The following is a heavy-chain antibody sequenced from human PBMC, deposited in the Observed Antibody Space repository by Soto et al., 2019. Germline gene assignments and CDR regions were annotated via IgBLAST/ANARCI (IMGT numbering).Heavy chain of an antibody. J-gene: IGHJ1*01. V-gene: IGHV1-2*02. CDR1: GYTFTGYY. CDR2: INPNSGGT. CDR3: GYSSGWRYFQH. Sequence: ASVKVSCKASGYTFTGYYMHWGRQAPGQGLEWMGWINPNSGGTNYAQKFQGRVTMTRDTSISTAYMELSRLRSDDTAVYYCGYSSGWRYFQHWGQGTLVTVSS. D-gene: IGHD6-19*01.